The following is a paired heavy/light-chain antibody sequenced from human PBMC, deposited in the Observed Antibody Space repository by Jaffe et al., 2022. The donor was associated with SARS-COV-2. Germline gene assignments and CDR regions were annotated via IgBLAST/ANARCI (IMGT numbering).Heavy chain of an antibody. D-gene: IGHD5-18*01. CDR3: AKDFPLTAMVH. CDR1: GFTFSNYA. CDR2: ISGGGGST. Sequence: EVQLVESGGGLVQPGGSLRLSCAASGFTFSNYAMNWVRQAPGKGLEWVSTISGGGGSTYYADSVKGRFTISRDNSKNTLYLQMNSLRAEDTAVYYCAKDFPLTAMVHWGQGTLVTVSS. J-gene: IGHJ4*02. V-gene: IGHV3-23*04.
Light chain of an antibody. CDR3: QQRGNWPRT. V-gene: IGKV3-11*01. Sequence: EILLTQSPATLSLSPGEGATLSCRASQNFSSYLAWYQQKPGQAPRLLIYDASNRATGIPARFSGSGSGTDFALTISSLEPEDFAVYYCQQRGNWPRTFGQGTKVEIK. J-gene: IGKJ1*01. CDR1: QNFSSY. CDR2: DAS.